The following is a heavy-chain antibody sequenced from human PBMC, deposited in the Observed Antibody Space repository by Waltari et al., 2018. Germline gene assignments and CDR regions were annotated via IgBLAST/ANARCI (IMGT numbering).Heavy chain of an antibody. CDR1: GGSISSYY. D-gene: IGHD4-4*01. Sequence: QVQLQESGPGLVKPSETLSLSCIVSGGSISSYYWNWIRPPPGKGLEWVGYIYYSGGTSYTPSLKSRVTISRDTSKNQFSLKLSSVTAADTAVYYCARDPNYNDYFDYWGQGTLVTVSS. J-gene: IGHJ4*02. CDR2: IYYSGGT. V-gene: IGHV4-59*01. CDR3: ARDPNYNDYFDY.